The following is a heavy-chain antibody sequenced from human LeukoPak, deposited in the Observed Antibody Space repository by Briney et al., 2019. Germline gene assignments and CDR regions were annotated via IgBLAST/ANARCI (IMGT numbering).Heavy chain of an antibody. CDR3: ARFSNDHGVKFDY. V-gene: IGHV4-31*03. CDR1: GGSISSGGYY. CDR2: IYYSGTA. Sequence: PSETLSLTCTVSGGSISSGGYYWSWVRQHPEKGLEWIGYIYYSGTAYYNPSLKSRVTMSVDTSKNQFSLKLDSVTAADTAVYYCARFSNDHGVKFDYWGQGTLVTVSS. D-gene: IGHD4-17*01. J-gene: IGHJ4*02.